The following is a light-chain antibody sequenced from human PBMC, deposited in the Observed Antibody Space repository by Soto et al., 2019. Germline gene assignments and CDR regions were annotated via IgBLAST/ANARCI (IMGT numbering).Light chain of an antibody. V-gene: IGKV1-33*01. CDR1: QDIGTY. CDR2: DAS. Sequence: DIQMTQSPSSLSASVGDRVIITCLASQDIGTYLAWYQQKSGKATKLLIYDASYLETGVPSRFSARGSGTEFSFTISSLQPEDFATYYCQQHAELPLTFGRGTNIDIK. CDR3: QQHAELPLT. J-gene: IGKJ4*01.